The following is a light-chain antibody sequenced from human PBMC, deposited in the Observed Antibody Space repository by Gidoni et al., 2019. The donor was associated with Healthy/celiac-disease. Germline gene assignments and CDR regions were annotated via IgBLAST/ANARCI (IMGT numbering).Light chain of an antibody. Sequence: SYELTQPPSVSVSPGQKASITCPGDKLGDKYACWYQQKPGQSPVLVIYQDSKRPSGIPERFSGSNSGNTATLTISGTQAMDEADYYCQAWDSSTNWVFGGGTKLTVL. CDR1: KLGDKY. CDR2: QDS. CDR3: QAWDSSTNWV. V-gene: IGLV3-1*01. J-gene: IGLJ3*02.